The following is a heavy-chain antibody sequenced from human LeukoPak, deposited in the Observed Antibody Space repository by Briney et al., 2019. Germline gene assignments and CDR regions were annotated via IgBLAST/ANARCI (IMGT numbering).Heavy chain of an antibody. CDR1: GDSISSSSYF. CDR2: IYNSGST. J-gene: IGHJ4*02. D-gene: IGHD2-2*01. Sequence: SETLSLTCTVSGDSISSSSYFWGWIRQPPGKGLEWIGSIYNSGSTYYNPSLKSRVTISVDTSKNQFSLNLYSVTAADTAVYYCARRQGCSSTSCPPDYWGQGTLVTVSS. CDR3: ARRQGCSSTSCPPDY. V-gene: IGHV4-39*01.